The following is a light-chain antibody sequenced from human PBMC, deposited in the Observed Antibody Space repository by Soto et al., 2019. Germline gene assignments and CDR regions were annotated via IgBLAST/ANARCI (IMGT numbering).Light chain of an antibody. CDR3: TAWDTSLTSHLV. Sequence: QSVLTQPPSASGAPGQTVTISCSGTTSNIGSHSVNWYRQLPGTAPKVVMFSNDERPSGVPDRFSGSKSGTSASLTITGLQSEDEADYYCTAWDTSLTSHLVFGGGTKLTVL. CDR1: TSNIGSHS. CDR2: SND. J-gene: IGLJ2*01. V-gene: IGLV1-44*01.